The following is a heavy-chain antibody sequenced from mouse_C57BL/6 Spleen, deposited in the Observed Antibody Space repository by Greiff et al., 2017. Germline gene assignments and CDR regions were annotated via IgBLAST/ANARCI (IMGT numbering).Heavy chain of an antibody. CDR1: GYTFTDYN. J-gene: IGHJ4*01. Sequence: EVKLMESGPELVKPGASVKMSCKASGYTFTDYNMHWVKQSHGKSLEWIGYINPNNGGTSYNQKFKGKATLTVNKSSSTAYMELRSLTSEDSAVYYCARERFYYFYAMDYWGQGTSVTVSS. CDR3: ARERFYYFYAMDY. V-gene: IGHV1-22*01. D-gene: IGHD1-1*01. CDR2: INPNNGGT.